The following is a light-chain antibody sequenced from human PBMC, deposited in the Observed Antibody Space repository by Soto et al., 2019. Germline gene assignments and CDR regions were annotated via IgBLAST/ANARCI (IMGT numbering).Light chain of an antibody. CDR3: QQRNNWPWT. Sequence: EIVLTQSPGTLSLSPGERATLSCMASQSVSSSYLAWYQQKPGQAPRLLIYGASSRATGIPDRFSGSGSGTDFTLTISRLEPEDFAVYYCQQRNNWPWTFGQGTKVDI. CDR1: QSVSSSY. V-gene: IGKV3D-20*02. J-gene: IGKJ1*01. CDR2: GAS.